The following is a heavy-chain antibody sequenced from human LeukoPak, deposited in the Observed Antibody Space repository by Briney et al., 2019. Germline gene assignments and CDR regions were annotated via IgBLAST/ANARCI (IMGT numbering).Heavy chain of an antibody. Sequence: PSETLSLTCTVSGGSISSSSYYWGWIRQPPGKGLEWIGSIYYSGSTYYNPSLKSRVTISVDTSKNQFSLKLSSVTAADTAVYYCARHKVRGVMRMVGVEFDYWGQGTLVTVSS. CDR3: ARHKVRGVMRMVGVEFDY. CDR1: GGSISSSSYY. J-gene: IGHJ4*02. CDR2: IYYSGST. V-gene: IGHV4-39*01. D-gene: IGHD3-10*01.